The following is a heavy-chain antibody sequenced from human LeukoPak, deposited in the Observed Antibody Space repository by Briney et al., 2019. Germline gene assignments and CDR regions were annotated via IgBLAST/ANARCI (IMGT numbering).Heavy chain of an antibody. Sequence: PGGSLRLSCAASGFTFSGYAMGWVRQAPGKGLEWVSAISGSAGSTYYADFLKGVFTISRDNSKNSLYLQMNSLRAEDTAVYYCAKLRDFYDSTGYSRFPYWGQGTLVTVSS. V-gene: IGHV3-23*01. D-gene: IGHD3-22*01. J-gene: IGHJ4*02. CDR2: ISGSAGST. CDR3: AKLRDFYDSTGYSRFPY. CDR1: GFTFSGYA.